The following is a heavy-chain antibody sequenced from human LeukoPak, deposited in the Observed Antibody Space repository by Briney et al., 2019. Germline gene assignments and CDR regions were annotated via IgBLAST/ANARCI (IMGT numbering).Heavy chain of an antibody. CDR3: ARGNSDRGRYYMDV. V-gene: IGHV4-34*01. J-gene: IGHJ6*03. D-gene: IGHD2-21*02. CDR1: GGSFSGYY. Sequence: SETLSLTCAVYGGSFSGYYWSWIRQPPGKGLEWIGEINHSGSTNYNPSLKSRVTISVDTSKNQFSLKLSSVTAADTAVYYCARGNSDRGRYYMDVWGKGTTVTVSS. CDR2: INHSGST.